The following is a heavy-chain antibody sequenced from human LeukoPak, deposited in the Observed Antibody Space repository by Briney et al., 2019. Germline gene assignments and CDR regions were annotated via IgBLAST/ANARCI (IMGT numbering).Heavy chain of an antibody. CDR1: GASISNYY. D-gene: IGHD3-16*01. CDR2: IYNSGMT. V-gene: IGHV4-4*07. J-gene: IGHJ4*02. Sequence: SETLSLSCTVSGASISNYYWNWIRQPAGKGLEWVGRIYNSGMTKYNRALGSRVTMSVDTSKNQLSLQLTSLIAADTAVYYCARDLGGGVVDSWGQGVLVTVSS. CDR3: ARDLGGGVVDS.